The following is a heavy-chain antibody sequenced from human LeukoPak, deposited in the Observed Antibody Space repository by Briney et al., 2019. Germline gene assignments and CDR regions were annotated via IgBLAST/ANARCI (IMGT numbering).Heavy chain of an antibody. CDR3: SRDSLPSCGGDCYSGLDV. Sequence: GGSLRLSCAVSGFTFSSYWMHWVRQAPGKGLVWVSHIKTDGSTTAYADSVKGRFTISRDNAKNTLYLQMNSLRAEDTAVYYCSRDSLPSCGGDCYSGLDVWGQGTTVTVSS. CDR2: IKTDGSTT. J-gene: IGHJ6*02. D-gene: IGHD2-21*02. V-gene: IGHV3-74*01. CDR1: GFTFSSYW.